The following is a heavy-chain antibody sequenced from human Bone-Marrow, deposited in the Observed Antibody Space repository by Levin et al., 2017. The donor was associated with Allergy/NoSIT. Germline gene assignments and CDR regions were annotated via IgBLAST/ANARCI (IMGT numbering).Heavy chain of an antibody. CDR3: AKEMIPYCSSSNCYMPDY. Sequence: LSLTCAASGFLFSSYAMSWVRQAPGKGLEWVSVISGSGGRTYYADSVKGRFTISRDNSKNTLYLQMNSLRAEDTAVYYCAKEMIPYCSSSNCYMPDYWGQGTLVTVSS. D-gene: IGHD2-2*02. CDR1: GFLFSSYA. V-gene: IGHV3-23*01. J-gene: IGHJ4*02. CDR2: ISGSGGRT.